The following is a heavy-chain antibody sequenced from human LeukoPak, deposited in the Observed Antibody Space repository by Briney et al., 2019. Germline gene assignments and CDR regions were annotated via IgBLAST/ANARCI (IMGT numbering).Heavy chain of an antibody. V-gene: IGHV4-4*02. J-gene: IGHJ3*02. Sequence: SETLSLTCAVSGGSISSTNWWSWVRQPPGKGLEWIGEIYHSGSTNYNPSLKSRVTILVDKSKNQFSLKLSSVTAADTAVYYCARGSYYDILTGYSDPDAFDIWGQGTMVTVSS. CDR1: GGSISSTNW. CDR2: IYHSGST. CDR3: ARGSYYDILTGYSDPDAFDI. D-gene: IGHD3-9*01.